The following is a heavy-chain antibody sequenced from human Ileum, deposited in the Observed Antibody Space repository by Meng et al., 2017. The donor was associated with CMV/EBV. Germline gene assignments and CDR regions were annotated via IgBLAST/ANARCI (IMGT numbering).Heavy chain of an antibody. J-gene: IGHJ4*02. CDR3: AKGASYFDY. V-gene: IGHV3-7*03. Sequence: GESLKISCTASGFPFTSYWMTWVRQAPGKGLECVATIKQDGSEKNYVDSVKGRFTISRDNSKNTLYLQMNSLRAEDTAVYYCAKGASYFDYWGQGTLVTVSS. CDR1: GFPFTSYW. CDR2: IKQDGSEK.